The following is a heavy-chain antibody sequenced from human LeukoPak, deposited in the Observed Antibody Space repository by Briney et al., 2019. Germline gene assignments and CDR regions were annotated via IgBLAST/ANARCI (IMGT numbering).Heavy chain of an antibody. V-gene: IGHV5-51*01. CDR3: AIHPADYGDNVSPFDN. CDR2: IYPDNSLT. J-gene: IGHJ4*02. CDR1: GYSFTSYW. D-gene: IGHD4-23*01. Sequence: GESLKISCKGSGYSFTSYWIGWVRQMPGRGLEWMGIIYPDNSLTRYRPSFQGQVTVSADKSISTAYLQWSSLKASDTAMYYCAIHPADYGDNVSPFDNWGQGTLVTVSS.